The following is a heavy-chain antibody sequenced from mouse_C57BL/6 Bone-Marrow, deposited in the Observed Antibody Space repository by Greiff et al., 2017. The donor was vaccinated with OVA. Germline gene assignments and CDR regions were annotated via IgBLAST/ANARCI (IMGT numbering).Heavy chain of an antibody. CDR2: IDPNSGGT. J-gene: IGHJ4*01. CDR3: ARGGVVSSNYDMDY. Sequence: QVQLQQPGAELVKPGASVKLSCKASGYTFTSYWMHWVKQRPGRGLEWIGRIDPNSGGTKYNEKFKSKATMTVDKPSSTAYMQLSSLTSEDSAVFECARGGVVSSNYDMDYWGQGTTLTVSS. CDR1: GYTFTSYW. V-gene: IGHV1-72*01. D-gene: IGHD2-5*01.